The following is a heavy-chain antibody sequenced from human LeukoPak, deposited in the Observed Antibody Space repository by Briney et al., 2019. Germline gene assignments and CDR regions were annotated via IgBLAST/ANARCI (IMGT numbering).Heavy chain of an antibody. D-gene: IGHD3-3*02. Sequence: SETLSLTCTVSGGSVSTDSYYWSWIRQPPGKGLEWIGNIYYRGSTNYNPSLKSRVTISVDTSKNQFSLKLSSVTAADTAVYYCGRGHFWSGYYYYYYGMDVWGQGTTVTVSS. V-gene: IGHV4-61*01. J-gene: IGHJ6*02. CDR1: GGSVSTDSYY. CDR3: GRGHFWSGYYYYYYGMDV. CDR2: IYYRGST.